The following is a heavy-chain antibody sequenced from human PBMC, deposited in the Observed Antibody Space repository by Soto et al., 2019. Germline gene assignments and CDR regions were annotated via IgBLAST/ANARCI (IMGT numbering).Heavy chain of an antibody. V-gene: IGHV4-59*08. CDR2: VSPIWGS. CDR3: ARQGFGALHGLVDV. Sequence: QVLLQESGPGLVKPSETLSLSCTVSGDSISSYYWGWIRQPPGKEMEWIGYVSPIWGSAYNPSLQSRVAISLDTSKSQFSLELTSVTATDTAVYYCARQGFGALHGLVDVWVQGTTVTVSS. CDR1: GDSISSYY. D-gene: IGHD3-10*01. J-gene: IGHJ6*02.